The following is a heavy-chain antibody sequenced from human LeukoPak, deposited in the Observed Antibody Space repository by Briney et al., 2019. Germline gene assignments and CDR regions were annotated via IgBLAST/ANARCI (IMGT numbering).Heavy chain of an antibody. CDR3: AKDLRGYSYGGSDY. J-gene: IGHJ4*02. Sequence: PGGSLRLSCAASGFTFDDYAMHWVRQAPGKGLEWVSGISWNSGSIGYADSVKGRFTISRDNAKNSLYLQMNSLRAEDTALYYCAKDLRGYSYGGSDYWGQGTLVTVSS. D-gene: IGHD5-18*01. CDR2: ISWNSGSI. CDR1: GFTFDDYA. V-gene: IGHV3-9*01.